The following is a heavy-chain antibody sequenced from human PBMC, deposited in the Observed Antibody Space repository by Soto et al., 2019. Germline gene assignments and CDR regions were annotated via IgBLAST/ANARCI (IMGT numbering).Heavy chain of an antibody. Sequence: ASVKPSCKASGGTFSSYAISWVRQAPGQGLEWMGGIIPIFGTANYAQKFQGRVTITADESTSTAYMELSSLRSEDTAVYYCARHGYGSGTYYGYWGQGTLVTVSS. D-gene: IGHD3-10*01. V-gene: IGHV1-69*13. CDR3: ARHGYGSGTYYGY. CDR1: GGTFSSYA. J-gene: IGHJ4*02. CDR2: IIPIFGTA.